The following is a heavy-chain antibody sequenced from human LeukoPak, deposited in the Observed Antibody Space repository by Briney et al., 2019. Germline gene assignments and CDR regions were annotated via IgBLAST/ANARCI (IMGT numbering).Heavy chain of an antibody. J-gene: IGHJ4*02. CDR1: GFTFSSYS. D-gene: IGHD2-2*01. V-gene: IGHV3-21*01. Sequence: GGSVRLSCAASGFTFSSYSMNWVRQAPGKGLEWVSSISSSSSYVYYADSVKGRFTISRDNAKNSLYLQMNSLRAEDTAVYYCATRYCSSTSCSFGDYWGQGTLVTVSS. CDR3: ATRYCSSTSCSFGDY. CDR2: ISSSSSYV.